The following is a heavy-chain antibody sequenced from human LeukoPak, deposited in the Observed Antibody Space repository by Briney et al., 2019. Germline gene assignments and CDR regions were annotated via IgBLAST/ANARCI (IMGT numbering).Heavy chain of an antibody. CDR1: GYTITNNY. J-gene: IGHJ5*02. CDR3: ATDHSMANAAWWFDP. Sequence: ASVKVSCKASGYTITNNYMHWVRQAPGQGLEWMGVINPSGTGTSYAQKFQGRITMSRDTSTSTVYMELSSLRSEDTAFYYCATDHSMANAAWWFDPWGQGTLVTVSS. V-gene: IGHV1-46*01. D-gene: IGHD5-24*01. CDR2: INPSGTGT.